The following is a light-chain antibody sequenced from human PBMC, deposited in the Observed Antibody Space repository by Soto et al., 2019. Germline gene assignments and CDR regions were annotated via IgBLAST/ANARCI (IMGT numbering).Light chain of an antibody. CDR1: QGLSNF. CDR2: AAS. V-gene: IGKV1-9*01. J-gene: IGKJ4*01. Sequence: IQLTQSPSSLSASVGDRVTITCRASQGLSNFLAWYKQKPGKAPKLLIYAASTSQSGVPSRFSGSGSGTDFTLTISSRQPEDFATYYCPRLESYPSTFAGATNVDIK. CDR3: PRLESYPST.